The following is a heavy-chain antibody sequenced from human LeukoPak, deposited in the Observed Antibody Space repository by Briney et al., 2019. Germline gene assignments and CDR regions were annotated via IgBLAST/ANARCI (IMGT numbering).Heavy chain of an antibody. CDR1: GGTFSSYA. Sequence: ASVKVSCKASGGTFSSYAISWVRQAPGQGLEWMGGIIPIFGTANYAQKFQGRVTITADESTSTAYMELSSLRSEDTAVYYCARDCGSYYDSSGYSSGYFDYWGQGTPVTVSS. CDR3: ARDCGSYYDSSGYSSGYFDY. D-gene: IGHD3-22*01. J-gene: IGHJ4*02. CDR2: IIPIFGTA. V-gene: IGHV1-69*13.